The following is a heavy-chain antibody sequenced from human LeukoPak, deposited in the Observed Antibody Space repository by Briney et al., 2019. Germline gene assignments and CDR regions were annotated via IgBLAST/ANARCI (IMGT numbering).Heavy chain of an antibody. CDR3: ARSYASGGAYCDF. J-gene: IGHJ4*02. V-gene: IGHV4-39*01. D-gene: IGHD3-10*01. Sequence: PSETLSLTCTVSGGSIINSIYYWDWIRQPPGTGLEWIGSINYSGSTYYNPSLKSRVTISVDTSKNQFSLKLSSVTAADTAVYYCARSYASGGAYCDFWGQGTLVTVSS. CDR1: GGSIINSIYY. CDR2: INYSGST.